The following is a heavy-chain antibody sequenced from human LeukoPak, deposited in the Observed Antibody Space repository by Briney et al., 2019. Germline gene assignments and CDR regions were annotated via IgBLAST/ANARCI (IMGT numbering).Heavy chain of an antibody. CDR2: ISGSGGST. D-gene: IGHD3-22*01. CDR3: ARDSPYYYDSSGYYAYYFDY. J-gene: IGHJ4*02. Sequence: GGSLRLSCAASGFTFSSYGMSWVRQAPGKGLEWVSAISGSGGSTYYADSVRGRFTISRDNSKNTLYLQMNSLRAEDTAVYYCARDSPYYYDSSGYYAYYFDYWGQGTLVTVSS. V-gene: IGHV3-23*01. CDR1: GFTFSSYG.